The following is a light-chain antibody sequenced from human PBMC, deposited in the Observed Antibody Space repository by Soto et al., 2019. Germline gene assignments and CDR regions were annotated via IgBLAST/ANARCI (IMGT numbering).Light chain of an antibody. CDR1: QSIGTY. J-gene: IGKJ4*01. Sequence: DLQMTQSPSSLSASVGDRVTITCRASQSIGTYLNWYQQKPGKAPKLLIFVASSLQIGVPSRFRCSGSGTDFTLTISGLQPEDFATYYYQHSYSALPLTFGGGTKVEMK. V-gene: IGKV1-39*01. CDR2: VAS. CDR3: QHSYSALPLT.